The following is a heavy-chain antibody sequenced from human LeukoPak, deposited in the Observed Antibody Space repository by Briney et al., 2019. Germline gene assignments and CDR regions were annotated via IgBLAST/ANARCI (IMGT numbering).Heavy chain of an antibody. CDR3: ASAITGT. Sequence: GGSLRLSCAASGFTFSSYGMHWVRQAPGKGLEWVAFIRYDGNNKYYADSVKGRFTISRDNSKNTLYLQMNSLRPEDTAVYYCASAITGTWGQGTLVTVSS. V-gene: IGHV3-30*02. CDR1: GFTFSSYG. CDR2: IRYDGNNK. D-gene: IGHD1-20*01. J-gene: IGHJ5*02.